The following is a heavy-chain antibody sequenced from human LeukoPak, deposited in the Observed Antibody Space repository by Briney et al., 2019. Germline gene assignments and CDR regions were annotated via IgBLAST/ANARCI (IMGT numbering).Heavy chain of an antibody. D-gene: IGHD1-26*01. V-gene: IGHV1-69*01. Sequence: SVKVSCKASGGTFSSYAISWVRQAPGQGLEWMGGIIPIFGTTNYAQKFQGRVTITADESTSTAYMELSSLRSEDTAVYYCARDSGERIVGATHYPFDIWGQGTMVTVSS. CDR3: ARDSGERIVGATHYPFDI. CDR1: GGTFSSYA. CDR2: IIPIFGTT. J-gene: IGHJ3*02.